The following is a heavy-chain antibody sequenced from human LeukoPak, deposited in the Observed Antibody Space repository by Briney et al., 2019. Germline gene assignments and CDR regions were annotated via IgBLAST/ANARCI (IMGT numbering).Heavy chain of an antibody. V-gene: IGHV3-33*01. Sequence: PGGSLRLSCAASGFTFSSYGMHWVRQAPGKGLESVAVIWYDGSNKYYADSVKGRFTISRDNSKNTLYLQMNSLRAEDTAVYYCARDAVAQFDYWGQGTLVTVSS. D-gene: IGHD6-19*01. CDR1: GFTFSSYG. CDR3: ARDAVAQFDY. J-gene: IGHJ4*02. CDR2: IWYDGSNK.